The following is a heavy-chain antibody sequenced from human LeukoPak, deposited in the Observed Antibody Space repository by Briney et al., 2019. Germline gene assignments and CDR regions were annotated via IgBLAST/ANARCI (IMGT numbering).Heavy chain of an antibody. V-gene: IGHV3-30*02. Sequence: GGALRLSCAASGFTFSSYGMHWVRQAPGKGLEWVAFIRYDGSNKYYADSVKGRFTISRDNAKNSLYLQMNSLRAEDTAVYYCARVGSGWXXYFDYWGXGTLVTVS. CDR1: GFTFSSYG. J-gene: IGHJ4*01. CDR2: IRYDGSNK. CDR3: ARVGSGWXXYFDY. D-gene: IGHD6-19*01.